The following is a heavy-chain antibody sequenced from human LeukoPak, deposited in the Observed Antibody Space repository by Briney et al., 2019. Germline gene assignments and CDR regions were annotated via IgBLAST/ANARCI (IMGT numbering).Heavy chain of an antibody. CDR3: ARGGSSSNVDY. D-gene: IGHD6-6*01. CDR1: GGSISSYY. V-gene: IGHV4-59*01. J-gene: IGHJ4*02. Sequence: SETLSLTCTVSGGSISSYYWSWIRQPPGKGLEWIGYIYYSGSTNYNPSLKSRVTISVDTSKNQFSLKLNSVTAADTAVYYCARGGSSSNVDYWGQGTLVTVSS. CDR2: IYYSGST.